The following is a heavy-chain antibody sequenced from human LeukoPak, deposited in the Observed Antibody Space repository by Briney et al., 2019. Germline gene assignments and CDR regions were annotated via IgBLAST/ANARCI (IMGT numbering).Heavy chain of an antibody. V-gene: IGHV1-8*01. J-gene: IGHJ5*02. CDR1: GYTFTSYD. Sequence: ASVKVSCKASGYTFTSYDINWVRQATGQGLEWLGWMNPNTGNTGYAQKFQGRVTITRNTSINTAYMELSSLRSEDTAVYYCARGLYDSSGYNWFDPWGQGTLVTVSS. D-gene: IGHD3-22*01. CDR3: ARGLYDSSGYNWFDP. CDR2: MNPNTGNT.